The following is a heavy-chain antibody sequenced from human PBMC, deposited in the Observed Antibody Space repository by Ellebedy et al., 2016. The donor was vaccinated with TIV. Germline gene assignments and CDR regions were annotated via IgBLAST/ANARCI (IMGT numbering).Heavy chain of an antibody. V-gene: IGHV1-2*02. Sequence: AASVKVSCNASGYTFTGYYMHWVRQAPGQGLEWMGWINPNSGGTNYAQKFQGRVTMTRDTSISTAYMELSRLRSDDTAVYYCNTFPSMVRGVNPWGQGTLVTVSS. CDR2: INPNSGGT. J-gene: IGHJ5*02. CDR3: NTFPSMVRGVNP. CDR1: GYTFTGYY. D-gene: IGHD3-10*01.